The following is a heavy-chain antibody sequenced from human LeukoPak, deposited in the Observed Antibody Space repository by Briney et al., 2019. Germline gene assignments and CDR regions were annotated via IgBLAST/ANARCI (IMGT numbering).Heavy chain of an antibody. V-gene: IGHV4-59*08. CDR1: GGSISNDC. J-gene: IGHJ4*02. CDR3: ARRASAIDN. Sequence: KPSETLSLSCTVSGGSISNDCWSWVRQSPGKGLEWIGFIYYSGSTNYNPSLKSRVTISVNTSKNQFSLKPSSVTATDTAVYYCARRASAIDNWGQGTLVTVSS. CDR2: IYYSGST.